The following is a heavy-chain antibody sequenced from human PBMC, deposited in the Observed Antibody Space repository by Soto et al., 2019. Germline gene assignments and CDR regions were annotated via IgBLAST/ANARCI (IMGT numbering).Heavy chain of an antibody. CDR1: GFTFSSYG. V-gene: IGHV3-33*01. CDR3: ARDPFGESYLDY. D-gene: IGHD3-10*01. CDR2: IWYDGSNK. J-gene: IGHJ4*02. Sequence: PGGSLRLSCAASGFTFSSYGMHWVRQAPGKGLEWVAVIWYDGSNKYYADSVKGRFTISRDNSKNTLYLQMNSLRAEDTAVYYCARDPFGESYLDYWGQGTLVTVSS.